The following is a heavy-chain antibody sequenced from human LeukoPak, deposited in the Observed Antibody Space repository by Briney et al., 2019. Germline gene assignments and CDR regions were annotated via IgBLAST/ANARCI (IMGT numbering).Heavy chain of an antibody. J-gene: IGHJ4*02. CDR1: GGSISSSSYY. CDR2: IYNSESTNYT. Sequence: PSETLSLTCTVSGGSISSSSYYWSWIRQPPGKGLEWIGYIYNSESTNYTNYNPSLKSRVTISVDTSKNQFSLKLNSVTAADTAVYYCARQGRYSSGPTGWGQGTLVTVSS. V-gene: IGHV4-61*05. D-gene: IGHD6-19*01. CDR3: ARQGRYSSGPTG.